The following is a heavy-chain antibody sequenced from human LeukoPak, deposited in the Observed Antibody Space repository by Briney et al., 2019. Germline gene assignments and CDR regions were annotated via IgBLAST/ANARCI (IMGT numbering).Heavy chain of an antibody. CDR3: ARGLRFFYYYYGMDV. V-gene: IGHV1-2*02. D-gene: IGHD3-3*01. CDR1: GYTFTGYY. J-gene: IGHJ6*02. CDR2: INPNSGGT. Sequence: ASVKVSCKASGYTFTGYYMHWVRQAPGQGLEWMGWINPNSGGTNYAQKFQGRVTMTRDTSISTAYMELSSLRSEDTAVYYCARGLRFFYYYYGMDVWGQGTTVTGSS.